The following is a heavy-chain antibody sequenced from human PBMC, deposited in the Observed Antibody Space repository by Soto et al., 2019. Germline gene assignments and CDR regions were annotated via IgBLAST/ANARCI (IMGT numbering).Heavy chain of an antibody. CDR1: GGSFSGYY. J-gene: IGHJ4*02. V-gene: IGHV4-34*01. CDR2: INHSGST. CDR3: ARGLAGRTSSWSDY. D-gene: IGHD6-13*01. Sequence: QVQLQQWGAGPLKPSETLSLTCAVYGGSFSGYYWSWIRQPHGKGLEWIGEINHSGSTNYNSSLRSRVTISVDTPKHQISLKLNSVTAADTAVYYCARGLAGRTSSWSDYWGQGTLVTVSS.